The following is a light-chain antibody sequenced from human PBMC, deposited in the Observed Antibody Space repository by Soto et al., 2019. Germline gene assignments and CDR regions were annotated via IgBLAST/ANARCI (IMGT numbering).Light chain of an antibody. CDR2: GAS. CDR3: QHSGDFRRT. Sequence: EIVLTQSPGTLVLSLGDRATLSCRTSQRVNKAYLVWYQVKPGQAPRRLIYGASSRATGIPDRFSGRGFGTDFTLTISRLEPEDFAVYYCQHSGDFRRTFGQGTKVDIK. CDR1: QRVNKAY. J-gene: IGKJ1*01. V-gene: IGKV3-20*01.